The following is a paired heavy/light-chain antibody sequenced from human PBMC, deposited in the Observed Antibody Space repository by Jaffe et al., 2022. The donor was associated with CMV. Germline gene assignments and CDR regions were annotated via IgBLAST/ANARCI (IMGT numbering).Light chain of an antibody. CDR1: QSISTY. V-gene: IGKV1-39*01. Sequence: DIQMTQSPSSLSASVGDRVSITCRASQSISTYLTWYQQKPGKAPKSLIHDASSLQTGVPSRFSGSGSGTDFTLTIGSLQPEDFATYYCQQSYNTPLTFGQGTKVEIK. J-gene: IGKJ1*01. CDR3: QQSYNTPLT. CDR2: DAS.
Heavy chain of an antibody. J-gene: IGHJ3*02. D-gene: IGHD3-22*01. Sequence: EVQLLESGGGLVQPGGSLRLTCAASGFTFSNYAMRWVRQAPGKGLEWVSAIGSSDDGTYYADSVKGRFTISRDNFKNTLYLQMNSLRVEDTAVYYCASRGPYYYDRQRGAFDIWGQGTLVTVSS. CDR1: GFTFSNYA. CDR3: ASRGPYYYDRQRGAFDI. CDR2: IGSSDDGT. V-gene: IGHV3-23*01.